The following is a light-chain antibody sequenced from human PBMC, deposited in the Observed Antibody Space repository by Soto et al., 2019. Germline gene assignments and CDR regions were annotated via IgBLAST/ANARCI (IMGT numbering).Light chain of an antibody. J-gene: IGLJ3*02. Sequence: QSALTQPPSASGSPGQSVTISCTGTSSDVGGYDYVSWYRQHPGKAPQLMVYDVSQQPSAVPDRFSGSKSGNTASLTVSGLQAEDEAHYYCTSYAGSNTWVLGGGTKLTVL. V-gene: IGLV2-8*01. CDR3: TSYAGSNTWV. CDR2: DVS. CDR1: SSDVGGYDY.